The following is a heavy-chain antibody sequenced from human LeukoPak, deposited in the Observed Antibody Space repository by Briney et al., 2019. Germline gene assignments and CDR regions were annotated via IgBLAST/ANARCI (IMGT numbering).Heavy chain of an antibody. V-gene: IGHV1-2*06. CDR1: GYTFTGYY. CDR3: ARDRELDY. J-gene: IGHJ4*02. D-gene: IGHD2/OR15-2a*01. CDR2: INPNSGGT. Sequence: ASVKVSCKASGYTFTGYYIHWVRQAPGQGLEWMGRINPNSGGTDYAQKFQGRVTMTRDTSINTAYMELSRLRSDDTAVYYCARDRELDYGAQEPLATVP.